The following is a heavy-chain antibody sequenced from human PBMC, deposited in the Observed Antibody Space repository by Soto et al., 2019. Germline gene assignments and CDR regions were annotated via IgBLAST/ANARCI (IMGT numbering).Heavy chain of an antibody. Sequence: SETLSLTCTVSGGSISSGGYYWSWIRQHPGKGLEWIGYIYYSGSTYYNPSLKSRVTISVDTSKNQFSLKLSSVTAADTAVYYFAREEGYCSSTSCYGYNAFDIWGQGTMVTVSS. CDR3: AREEGYCSSTSCYGYNAFDI. V-gene: IGHV4-31*03. CDR2: IYYSGST. CDR1: GGSISSGGYY. J-gene: IGHJ3*02. D-gene: IGHD2-2*01.